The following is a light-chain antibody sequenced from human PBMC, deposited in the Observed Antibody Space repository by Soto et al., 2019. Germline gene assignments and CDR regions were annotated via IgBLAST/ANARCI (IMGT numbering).Light chain of an antibody. V-gene: IGLV1-40*01. CDR2: GNN. Sequence: QSVLTQPPSVSGAPGQRVTISCTGSNSDIGAGYDVHWYQQHHPRTAPKLLIYGNNNRPSGVPARCSGAKSGTTASLAITGLQPDEDDDYYCQSLDGRLREEVFGTGTKVTVL. CDR1: NSDIGAGYD. J-gene: IGLJ1*01. CDR3: QSLDGRLREEV.